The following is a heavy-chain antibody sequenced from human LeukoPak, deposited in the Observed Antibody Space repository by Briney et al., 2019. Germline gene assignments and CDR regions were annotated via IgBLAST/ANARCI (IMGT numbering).Heavy chain of an antibody. D-gene: IGHD3-16*01. CDR3: ARLTGGELLDPFDI. Sequence: GESMKISCKTSGYSFTDFWIVWVRQLPGKGLEWMGIIYPGDSDTRYSPSFQGQVTISADKSVSTAYVQWSALKASDTAMYYCARLTGGELLDPFDIWGQGTMVIVSS. CDR1: GYSFTDFW. CDR2: IYPGDSDT. J-gene: IGHJ3*02. V-gene: IGHV5-51*01.